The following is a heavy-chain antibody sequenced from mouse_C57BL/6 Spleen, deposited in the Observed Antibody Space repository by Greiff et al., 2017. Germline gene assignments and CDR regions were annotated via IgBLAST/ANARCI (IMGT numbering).Heavy chain of an antibody. D-gene: IGHD1-1*01. V-gene: IGHV5-17*01. CDR3: ARGRYYGSRDYFDY. J-gene: IGHJ2*01. CDR1: GFTFSDYG. CDR2: ISSGSSTI. Sequence: EVKLVESGGGLVKPGGSLKLSCAASGFTFSDYGMHWVRQAPETGLEWVAYISSGSSTIYYADTVKGRFTISRDNAKNTLFLQMTSLRSEDTAMYYCARGRYYGSRDYFDYWGQGTTLTVSS.